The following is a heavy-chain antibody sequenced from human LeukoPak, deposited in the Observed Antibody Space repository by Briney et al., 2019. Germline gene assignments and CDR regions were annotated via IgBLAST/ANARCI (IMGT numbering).Heavy chain of an antibody. J-gene: IGHJ4*02. CDR3: AKDLEASSSWYGGRYFDY. Sequence: GGSLRLSWAASGFTFSSYGMHWVRQAPGKGLEWVAFIRYDGSNKYYANSVKGRFTISRDNSKNTLYLQMNSLRAEDTAVYYCAKDLEASSSWYGGRYFDYWGQGTLVTVSS. CDR2: IRYDGSNK. V-gene: IGHV3-30*02. D-gene: IGHD6-13*01. CDR1: GFTFSSYG.